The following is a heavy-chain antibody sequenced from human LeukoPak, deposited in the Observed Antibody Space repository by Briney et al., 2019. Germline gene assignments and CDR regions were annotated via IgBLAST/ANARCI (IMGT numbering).Heavy chain of an antibody. CDR3: ASRSAYCSGGSCYSGVDY. V-gene: IGHV5-51*01. Sequence: GESLRISCKGSGYSFTSYWIGWVRQMPGKGLEWMGIIYPGDSDTRYSPSFQGQVTISADKSISTAYLQWSSLKASDTAMYYCASRSAYCSGGSCYSGVDYWGQGTLVTVSS. D-gene: IGHD2-15*01. CDR1: GYSFTSYW. CDR2: IYPGDSDT. J-gene: IGHJ4*02.